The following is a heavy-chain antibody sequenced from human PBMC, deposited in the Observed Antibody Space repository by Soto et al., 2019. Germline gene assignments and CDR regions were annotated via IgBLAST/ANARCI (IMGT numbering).Heavy chain of an antibody. D-gene: IGHD1-20*01. J-gene: IGHJ6*02. CDR3: ARDRGITGTGGRYYYYYGMDV. CDR2: IYHSGST. Sequence: SETLSLTCAVSGGSISSSNWWSWVRQPPGKGLEWIGEIYHSGSTNYNPSLKSRVTISVDKSKNQFSLKLSSVTAADTAVYYCARDRGITGTGGRYYYYYGMDVWGQGTTVTVSS. CDR1: GGSISSSNW. V-gene: IGHV4-4*02.